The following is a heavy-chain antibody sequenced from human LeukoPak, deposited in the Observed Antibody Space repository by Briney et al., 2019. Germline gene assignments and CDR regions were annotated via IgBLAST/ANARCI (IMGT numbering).Heavy chain of an antibody. V-gene: IGHV3-7*01. J-gene: IGHJ5*02. Sequence: GGSLRLSCAGSGFTFNRHWMSWVRQAPGKGLEWVASIRQNGNEKYYVDSVKGRFIISRDNAEKSVSLQMNSLRDEDTAIYYCARLLGESTIYDLWGQGTLVTVSS. CDR3: ARLLGESTIYDL. CDR1: GFTFNRHW. D-gene: IGHD3-16*01. CDR2: IRQNGNEK.